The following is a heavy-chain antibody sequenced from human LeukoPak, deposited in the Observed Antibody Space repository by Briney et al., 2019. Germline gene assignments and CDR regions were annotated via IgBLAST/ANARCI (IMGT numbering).Heavy chain of an antibody. V-gene: IGHV4-61*08. CDR1: GGSVSSGGYS. J-gene: IGHJ4*02. Sequence: TPSETLSLTCAVSGGSVSSGGYSWSWIRQPPGKGLEWIGYIYYSGSTNYNPSLKSRVTISVDTSKNQFSLKLSSVTAADTAVYYCARGYSSSWFDYWGQGTLVTVSS. CDR2: IYYSGST. D-gene: IGHD6-13*01. CDR3: ARGYSSSWFDY.